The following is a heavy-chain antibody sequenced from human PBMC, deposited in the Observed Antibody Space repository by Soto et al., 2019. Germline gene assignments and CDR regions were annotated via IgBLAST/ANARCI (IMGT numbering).Heavy chain of an antibody. D-gene: IGHD3-16*02. CDR2: MNPNSGNT. J-gene: IGHJ4*02. CDR3: ARGGDYVWGSYRYTRLYYFDY. V-gene: IGHV1-8*01. Sequence: ASVNVSCEASGYTFTSYDINWVRQATGQGLEWMGWMNPNSGNTGYAQKFQGRVTMTRNTSISTAYMELSSLRSEDTAVYYRARGGDYVWGSYRYTRLYYFDYWGQGTLVTVSS. CDR1: GYTFTSYD.